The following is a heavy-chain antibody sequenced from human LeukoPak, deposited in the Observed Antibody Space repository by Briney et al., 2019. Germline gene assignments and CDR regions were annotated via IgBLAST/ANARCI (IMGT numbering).Heavy chain of an antibody. Sequence: PGGSLRLSCAASGFTFSSYGMHWVRQAPGKGLEWVAFIRYDGSNKYHADSVKGRFTISRDNSKNTLYLQMNSLRAEDTAVYYCAKGASLLWFGELFMLDYWGQGTLVTVSS. CDR2: IRYDGSNK. V-gene: IGHV3-30*02. CDR3: AKGASLLWFGELFMLDY. CDR1: GFTFSSYG. J-gene: IGHJ4*02. D-gene: IGHD3-10*01.